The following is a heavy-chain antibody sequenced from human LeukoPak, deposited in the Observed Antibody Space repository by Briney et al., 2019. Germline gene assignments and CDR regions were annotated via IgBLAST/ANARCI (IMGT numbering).Heavy chain of an antibody. V-gene: IGHV3-66*01. J-gene: IGHJ4*02. CDR3: LRDVALAATGPGDY. D-gene: IGHD6-13*01. CDR1: GFTVSTNY. CDR2: LYSGRAT. Sequence: GGSLRLSCAASGFTVSTNYMSWVRQAPGKGLEWVSVLYSGRATYYADSVKDRFIISGDNSKNTLYLQMNTLRVEDTAIYFCLRDVALAATGPGDYWGQGTLVTVSS.